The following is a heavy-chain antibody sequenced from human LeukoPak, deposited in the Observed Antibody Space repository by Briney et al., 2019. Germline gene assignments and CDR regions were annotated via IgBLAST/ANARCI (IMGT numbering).Heavy chain of an antibody. CDR1: GGTFSSYA. Sequence: ASVKVSCKASGGTFSSYAISWVRQAPGQGLEWMGGIIPIFGTANYAQKFQGRVTITTDESTSTAYMELSSLRSEDTAVYYCARDRVHNWNYSGRSAFDIWGQGTMVTVSS. V-gene: IGHV1-69*05. CDR2: IIPIFGTA. CDR3: ARDRVHNWNYSGRSAFDI. D-gene: IGHD1-7*01. J-gene: IGHJ3*02.